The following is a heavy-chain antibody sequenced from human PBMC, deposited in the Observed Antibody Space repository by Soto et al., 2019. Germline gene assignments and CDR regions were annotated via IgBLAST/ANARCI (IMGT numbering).Heavy chain of an antibody. Sequence: QVQLQESGPGLVKPSETLSLTCTVSGGSISSYDWSWIRQPPGKGLEWIGYIYYRGSTNYNPSLKSRVTISVDTSKNQYSLKLSSVTAADTAVYYCARRYSSAFDIWGQGTMVTVSS. CDR3: ARRYSSAFDI. V-gene: IGHV4-59*08. CDR1: GGSISSYD. J-gene: IGHJ3*02. CDR2: IYYRGST. D-gene: IGHD6-13*01.